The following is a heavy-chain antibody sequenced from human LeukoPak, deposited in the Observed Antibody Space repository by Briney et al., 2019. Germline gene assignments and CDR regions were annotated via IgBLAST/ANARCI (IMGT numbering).Heavy chain of an antibody. Sequence: GGSLRLSCSASRFTFSSYSMNWVRQAPGKGLQYVSTITNGDRIYYADSVKGRFTISRDNSKNTLYLQMNSLRAEDTAVYYCARAKLDSSGYSFDYWGQGTLVTVS. CDR3: ARAKLDSSGYSFDY. J-gene: IGHJ4*02. CDR2: ITNGDRI. D-gene: IGHD3-22*01. CDR1: RFTFSSYS. V-gene: IGHV3-64*04.